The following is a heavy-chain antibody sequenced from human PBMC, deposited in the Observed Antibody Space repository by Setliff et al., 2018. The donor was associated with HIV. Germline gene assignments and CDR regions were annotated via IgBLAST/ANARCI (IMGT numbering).Heavy chain of an antibody. CDR1: GFSLNNLRMS. D-gene: IGHD6-19*01. CDR2: VLANDEK. Sequence: SGPTLVNPTETLTLTCTASGFSLNNLRMSVTWIRQPPGKALEWLGNVLANDEKSYTASLKTRLTISKDTSKNQVVLTMTNMDPVDTATYYCARTGAVTGRKPSLLLGYFDYWGQGALVTVSS. V-gene: IGHV2-26*01. CDR3: ARTGAVTGRKPSLLLGYFDY. J-gene: IGHJ4*02.